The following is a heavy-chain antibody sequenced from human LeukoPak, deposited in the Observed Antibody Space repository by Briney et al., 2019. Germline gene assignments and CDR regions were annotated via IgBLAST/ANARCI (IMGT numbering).Heavy chain of an antibody. Sequence: PSETLSLTCTVSGGSISSSSYYWGWIRQPPGKGLMWIGSIHYSGRTYSNPSLKSRVTISVDKSKNQFSLKLSSVTAADTAVCYCARAASYGGLGPLHWGQGTLVTVSS. J-gene: IGHJ4*02. CDR2: IHYSGRT. V-gene: IGHV4-39*07. CDR1: GGSISSSSYY. CDR3: ARAASYGGLGPLH. D-gene: IGHD1-26*01.